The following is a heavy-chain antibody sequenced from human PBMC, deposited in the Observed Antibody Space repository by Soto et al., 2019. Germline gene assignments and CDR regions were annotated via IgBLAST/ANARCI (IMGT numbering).Heavy chain of an antibody. J-gene: IGHJ5*02. D-gene: IGHD3-22*01. Sequence: GGSLILSCAASGFTFSSYAMSWVRQAPGKGLEWVSAISGSGGSTYYADSVKGRFTISRDNSKNTLYLQMNSLRAEDTAVYYCAKDLSGPYDSSGYSYPWGQGTLVTVSS. CDR2: ISGSGGST. V-gene: IGHV3-23*01. CDR3: AKDLSGPYDSSGYSYP. CDR1: GFTFSSYA.